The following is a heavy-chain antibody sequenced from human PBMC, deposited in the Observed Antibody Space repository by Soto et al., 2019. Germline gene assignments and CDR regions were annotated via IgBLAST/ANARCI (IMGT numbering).Heavy chain of an antibody. V-gene: IGHV3-30*18. CDR2: ISYDGSNK. Sequence: GGSLRLSCAASGFTFSSYGMHWVRQAPGKGLEWVAVISYDGSNKYYADSVKGRFTISRDNSKNTLYLQMNSLRAEDTAVYYCANDPNYYGSGKSLPPPHFDYWGQRTLVTVSS. D-gene: IGHD3-10*01. CDR1: GFTFSSYG. CDR3: ANDPNYYGSGKSLPPPHFDY. J-gene: IGHJ4*02.